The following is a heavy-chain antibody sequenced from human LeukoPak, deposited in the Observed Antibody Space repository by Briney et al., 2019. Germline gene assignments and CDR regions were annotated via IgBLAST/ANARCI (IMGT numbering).Heavy chain of an antibody. J-gene: IGHJ5*02. CDR2: INPSRGST. D-gene: IGHD1-1*01. Sequence: VASVKVSCKASGYTFTGYYIHWVRQAPGQGLEWMGMINPSRGSTSYAQKFQGGLTMTRDTSTSTVYMELSSLRSEDTAVYYCTRGVQLERRYYNWFDPWGQGTLVTVSS. V-gene: IGHV1-46*01. CDR3: TRGVQLERRYYNWFDP. CDR1: GYTFTGYY.